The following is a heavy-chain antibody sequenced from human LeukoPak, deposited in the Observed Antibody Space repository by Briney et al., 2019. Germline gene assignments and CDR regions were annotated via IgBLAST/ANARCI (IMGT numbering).Heavy chain of an antibody. CDR3: ARIVVVPAAKYNWFDP. D-gene: IGHD2-2*01. Sequence: PSETLSLTCTVSGGSISSSSYYWGWIRQPPGKGLEWIGNMYYSGSTYYNPSLKSRVTISVDTSKNQFSLKLSSVTAADTAVCYCARIVVVPAAKYNWFDPWGQGTLVTVSS. V-gene: IGHV4-39*07. CDR2: MYYSGST. CDR1: GGSISSSSYY. J-gene: IGHJ5*02.